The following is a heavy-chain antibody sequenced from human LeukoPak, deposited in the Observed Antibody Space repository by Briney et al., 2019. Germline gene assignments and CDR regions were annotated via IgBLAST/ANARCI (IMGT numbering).Heavy chain of an antibody. CDR1: GYTFTGYY. J-gene: IGHJ6*02. V-gene: IGHV1-8*02. CDR3: ARSYCGGDCYSKYYYYYYGMDV. D-gene: IGHD2-21*02. Sequence: ASVKVSCKASGYTFTGYYMHWVRQAPGQGLEWMGWMNPNSGNTGYAQKFQGRVTMTRNTSISTAYMELSSLRSEDTAVYYCARSYCGGDCYSKYYYYYYGMDVWGQGTTVTVSS. CDR2: MNPNSGNT.